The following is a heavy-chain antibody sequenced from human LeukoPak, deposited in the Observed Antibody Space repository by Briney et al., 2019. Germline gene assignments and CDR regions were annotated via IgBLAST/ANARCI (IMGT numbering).Heavy chain of an antibody. CDR1: VYTFTDHY. CDR3: ARDHNWGPDY. CDR2: IHPGRGDT. D-gene: IGHD7-27*01. J-gene: IGHJ4*02. Sequence: ASVKVSCKALVYTFTDHYFHWLRQAPGQGIEWMGWIHPGRGDTNIAQKFQGRVSLTRDMSISTAYMELSSLTSDDTAVYYCARDHNWGPDYWGQGTLVSVSS. V-gene: IGHV1-2*02.